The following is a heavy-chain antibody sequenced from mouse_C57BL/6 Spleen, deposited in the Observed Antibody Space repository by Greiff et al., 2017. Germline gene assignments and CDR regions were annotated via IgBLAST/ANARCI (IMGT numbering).Heavy chain of an antibody. CDR1: GYAFSSSW. V-gene: IGHV1-82*01. D-gene: IGHD1-1*01. CDR3: ASREYYGSNPFAD. CDR2: IYPGDGDT. J-gene: IGHJ3*01. Sequence: QVQLQQSGPELVKPGASVKISCTASGYAFSSSWMNWVKQRPGKGLEWIGRIYPGDGDTNYNGKFKGKATLTADKSSSTAYMQLSSLTSEDSAVYFCASREYYGSNPFADWGQGTLVTVSA.